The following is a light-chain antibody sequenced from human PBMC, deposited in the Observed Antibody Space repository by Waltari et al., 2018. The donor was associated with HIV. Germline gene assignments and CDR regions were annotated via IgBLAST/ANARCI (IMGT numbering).Light chain of an antibody. CDR3: QQSET. V-gene: IGKV3-20*01. CDR1: QSVSSSY. J-gene: IGKJ1*01. CDR2: GAS. Sequence: EIVLTQYPGTLSLSPGERATLSCRASQSVSSSYLAWYQQKSGHAPRLLIYGASSRATGIPDRFSGSGSGTEFTLTIARLEPEDFAVYYCQQSETFGQGTRVEIK.